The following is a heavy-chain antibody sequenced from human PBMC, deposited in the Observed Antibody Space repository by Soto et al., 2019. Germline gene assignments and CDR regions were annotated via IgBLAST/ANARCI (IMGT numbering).Heavy chain of an antibody. CDR1: GFTFGSYG. D-gene: IGHD2-21*01. V-gene: IGHV3-74*01. CDR2: INSDGSST. Sequence: EVQLVESGGGLVQPGGSLRLSCAASGFTFGSYGFHWFGQPPGKGLVWVSRINSDGSSTSYADSVKGRFTICRDNAKNTLYLQMNSLRAEDTAVYYCASVIPLGYWGQGTLVTVSS. J-gene: IGHJ4*02. CDR3: ASVIPLGY.